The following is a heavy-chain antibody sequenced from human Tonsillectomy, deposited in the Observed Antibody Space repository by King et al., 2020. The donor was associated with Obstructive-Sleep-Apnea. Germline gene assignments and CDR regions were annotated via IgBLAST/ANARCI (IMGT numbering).Heavy chain of an antibody. J-gene: IGHJ4*02. Sequence: LTLKESGPTVVKPTQTLTLTCTLSGSSLSTSGVGVGWIRQPPGQALEWLALIYWNDDKVYSSSLKSRLTISKDTSKNQVVLTMTNVDPVDTATYYCAQSYSGGWYQNSFDYWGQGTLVTVSS. V-gene: IGHV2-5*01. CDR1: GSSLSTSGVG. CDR2: IYWNDDK. D-gene: IGHD6-19*01. CDR3: AQSYSGGWYQNSFDY.